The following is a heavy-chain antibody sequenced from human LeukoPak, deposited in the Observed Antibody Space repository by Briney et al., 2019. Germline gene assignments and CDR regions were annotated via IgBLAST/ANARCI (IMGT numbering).Heavy chain of an antibody. J-gene: IGHJ4*02. CDR1: GFTFSYYG. CDR2: ISGSDDAT. Sequence: GGSLRLSCAASGFTFSYYGMSWVRQAPGKGLEWVSSISGSDDATNYADSVKGRFTISRDNTKNTLYLQLNSLRAEDTAVYYCATGNYNRPFDYWGQGTLVTVSS. D-gene: IGHD1-7*01. V-gene: IGHV3-23*01. CDR3: ATGNYNRPFDY.